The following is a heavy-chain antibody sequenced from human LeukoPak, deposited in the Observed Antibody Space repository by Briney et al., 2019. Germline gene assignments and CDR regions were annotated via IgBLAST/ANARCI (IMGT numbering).Heavy chain of an antibody. CDR3: ARNRVVVPAAP. Sequence: GGSLRLSCAASGFTFSSYAMSWVRQAPGKGLEWVAGISAGGGSTYYADSVKGRFTISRDNAKSSLYLQMNSLRGEDTAVYYCARNRVVVPAAPCGRGTLVTVSS. D-gene: IGHD2-2*01. CDR1: GFTFSSYA. V-gene: IGHV3-23*01. J-gene: IGHJ5*02. CDR2: ISAGGGST.